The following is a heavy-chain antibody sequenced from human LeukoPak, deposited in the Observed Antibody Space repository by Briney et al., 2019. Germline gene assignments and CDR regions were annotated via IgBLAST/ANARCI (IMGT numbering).Heavy chain of an antibody. Sequence: SQTLSLTCTVSGGSISSGGYYWRWTRQHPGKGLEWIVYIYYSGSTYYNPSRKSRVTITVNTTKNQFSLKLSSVTAADTPVYYCARDVMDSSSWCYFDYWGQGTLVTVSS. CDR2: IYYSGST. J-gene: IGHJ4*02. V-gene: IGHV4-31*03. D-gene: IGHD6-13*01. CDR1: GGSISSGGYY. CDR3: ARDVMDSSSWCYFDY.